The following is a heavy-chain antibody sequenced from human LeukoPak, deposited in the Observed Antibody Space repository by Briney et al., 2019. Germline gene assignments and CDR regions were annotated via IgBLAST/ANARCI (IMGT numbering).Heavy chain of an antibody. J-gene: IGHJ4*02. CDR2: ISYDGSNK. V-gene: IGHV3-30-3*01. CDR1: GFTFSSYA. Sequence: GRSLRLSCAASGFTFSSYAMHWVRQAPGKGLAWVAVISYDGSNKFYADSVKGRFTISRDNSKNTLYLQMNSLRAEDTAVYYGVVPAAPLFDYWGQGTLVTVSS. CDR3: VVPAAPLFDY. D-gene: IGHD2-2*01.